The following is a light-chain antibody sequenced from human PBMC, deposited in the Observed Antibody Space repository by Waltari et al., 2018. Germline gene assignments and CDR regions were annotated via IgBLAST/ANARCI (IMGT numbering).Light chain of an antibody. V-gene: IGKV2-28*01. J-gene: IGKJ4*01. CDR2: LGS. CDR1: QGLLHTIGYNY. Sequence: DIVVTQSPLSLPVTPGEPASISCRSSQGLLHTIGYNYLDWYLQKPGQSPQLLIYLGSNRAPGVPDRFSGSGSGTDFTLKISRVEAEDVGVYYCTQGLQTPVTFGGGTKVEIK. CDR3: TQGLQTPVT.